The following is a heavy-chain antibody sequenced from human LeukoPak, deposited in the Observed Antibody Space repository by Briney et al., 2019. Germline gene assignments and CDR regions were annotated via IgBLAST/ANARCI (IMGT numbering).Heavy chain of an antibody. D-gene: IGHD5-18*01. V-gene: IGHV3-23*01. CDR3: ARVDTAMANFDY. Sequence: GGSLRLSCAASGFAFNFYAMSWVRQAPGKGLQWVSTINANGINTYYADSVRGRFTISRDNSKNTLYLQMNSLRAEDTAVYYCARVDTAMANFDYWGQGTLVTVSS. J-gene: IGHJ4*02. CDR2: INANGINT. CDR1: GFAFNFYA.